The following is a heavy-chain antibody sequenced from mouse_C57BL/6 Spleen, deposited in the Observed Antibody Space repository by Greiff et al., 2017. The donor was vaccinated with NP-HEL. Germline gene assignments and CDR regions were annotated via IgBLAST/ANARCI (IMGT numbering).Heavy chain of an antibody. V-gene: IGHV1-80*01. J-gene: IGHJ1*03. CDR1: GYAFSSYW. D-gene: IGHD1-1*01. CDR2: IYPGDGDT. CDR3: ARGGTTVVAPYWYFDV. Sequence: VQLVESGAELVKPGASVKISCKASGYAFSSYWMNWVKQRPGKGLEWIGQIYPGDGDTNYNGKFKGKATLTADKSSSTAYMQLSSLTSEDSAVYFCARGGTTVVAPYWYFDVWGTGTTVTVSS.